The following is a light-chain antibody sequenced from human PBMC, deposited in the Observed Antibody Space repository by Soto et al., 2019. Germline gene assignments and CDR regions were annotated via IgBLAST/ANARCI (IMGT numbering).Light chain of an antibody. CDR2: KAS. CDR3: QHYNSYSEA. J-gene: IGKJ1*01. CDR1: QSISSW. V-gene: IGKV1-5*03. Sequence: DIQMTQSPSTLSASVGDRVTITCRASQSISSWLAWYQQRPGKAPKLLIHKASNLKSGVPSRFSGSGSGTEFTLTISSLQPDDFATYYCQHYNSYSEAFGQGTKVDI.